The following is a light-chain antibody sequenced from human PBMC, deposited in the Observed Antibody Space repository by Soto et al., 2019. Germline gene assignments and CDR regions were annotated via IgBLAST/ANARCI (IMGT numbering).Light chain of an antibody. V-gene: IGKV3-15*01. Sequence: EIVMTQSPDTLSVSPGETATISCRASQSVGSNLAWYQQKPGQAPRLLISDASTRAAGLPARFSGSGSGTEFTLTISSLQSEDFAVYYCQQSNNWPKTFGQGTKVDIK. J-gene: IGKJ1*01. CDR2: DAS. CDR1: QSVGSN. CDR3: QQSNNWPKT.